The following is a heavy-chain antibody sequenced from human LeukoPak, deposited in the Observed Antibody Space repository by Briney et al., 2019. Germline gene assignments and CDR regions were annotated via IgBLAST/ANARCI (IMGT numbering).Heavy chain of an antibody. CDR2: ISYDASNK. D-gene: IGHD3-10*01. Sequence: GGSLRLSCAASGFTFSRYGMHWVRQTPGKGLEWVAVISYDASNKYYADSVKGRFTISRDNAKNSLYLQMTSLRDEDTAVYYCARDPDYYGSGTYYNHYFDYWGQGTLVTVSS. V-gene: IGHV3-30*03. CDR1: GFTFSRYG. CDR3: ARDPDYYGSGTYYNHYFDY. J-gene: IGHJ4*02.